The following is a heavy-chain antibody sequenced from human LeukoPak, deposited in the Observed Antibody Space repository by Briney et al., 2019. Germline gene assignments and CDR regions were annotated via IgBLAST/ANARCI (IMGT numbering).Heavy chain of an antibody. CDR2: ISYDGSNK. CDR1: GFTFSTYA. J-gene: IGHJ4*02. CDR3: AKDLTEYYDGNADY. Sequence: GRSLRLSCAASGFTFSTYAMHWVRQAPGKGLEWVAFISYDGSNKYYADSVKGRFTISRDNSKNTLYLQMNSLRAEDTALYYCAKDLTEYYDGNADYWGQGTLVTVSS. V-gene: IGHV3-30-3*01. D-gene: IGHD3-22*01.